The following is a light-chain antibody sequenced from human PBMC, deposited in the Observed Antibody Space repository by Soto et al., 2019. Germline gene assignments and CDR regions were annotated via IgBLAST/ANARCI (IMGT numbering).Light chain of an antibody. CDR2: EVT. V-gene: IGLV2-14*01. J-gene: IGLJ1*01. CDR1: SRDIAGYNY. Sequence: VLTQPASVSGSPGQSVTISCTGTSRDIAGYNYISWFQQHPGKAPKLLIYEVTARPSGVSNRFSGSKSGNTASLTISGLQAEDEADYYCTSYTSSSFYVFGTGTKVTVL. CDR3: TSYTSSSFYV.